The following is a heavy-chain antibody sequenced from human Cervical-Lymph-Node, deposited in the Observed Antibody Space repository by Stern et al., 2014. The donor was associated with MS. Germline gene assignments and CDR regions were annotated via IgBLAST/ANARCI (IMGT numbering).Heavy chain of an antibody. V-gene: IGHV1-18*01. CDR1: GFTFTNHG. D-gene: IGHD1-26*01. J-gene: IGHJ4*02. Sequence: QVQLVQSGAEVKKPGASVKVSCKASGFTFTNHGISWVRQAPGQGLEWMGWINGYNGNIDFAQKFQGRLIMTIDTSTSTVYMELRSLGFDDTAVYYCARDRGLVGNTTDDYWGQGTLVTVSS. CDR3: ARDRGLVGNTTDDY. CDR2: INGYNGNI.